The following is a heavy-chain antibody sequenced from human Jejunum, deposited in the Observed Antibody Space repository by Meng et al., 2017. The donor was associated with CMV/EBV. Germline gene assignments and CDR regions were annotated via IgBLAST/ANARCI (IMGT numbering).Heavy chain of an antibody. Sequence: FTFSCYWVHWVRQAPGKGLVWVSRINVDGSSTSYADSVKGRFSTSRDNAKNTVYLQMSSLRVEDTAVYYCAGSILGSGSYFGDDYWGQGTLVTVSS. CDR2: INVDGSST. CDR3: AGSILGSGSYFGDDY. D-gene: IGHD3-10*01. V-gene: IGHV3-74*01. J-gene: IGHJ4*02. CDR1: FTFSCYW.